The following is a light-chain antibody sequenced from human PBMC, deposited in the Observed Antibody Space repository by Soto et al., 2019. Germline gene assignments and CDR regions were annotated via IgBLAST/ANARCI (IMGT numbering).Light chain of an antibody. CDR3: QQRDSWPIT. V-gene: IGKV3D-20*02. J-gene: IGKJ5*01. CDR1: QSVSNNY. Sequence: EIVLTQSPGTLSLSPGERANLSCRASQSVSNNYLAWYQQKPGQAPRLLIYDASSRATGIPDRFSGSGSGTDFTLTINSLEPDDFAVYYCQQRDSWPITFGQGTRLEIK. CDR2: DAS.